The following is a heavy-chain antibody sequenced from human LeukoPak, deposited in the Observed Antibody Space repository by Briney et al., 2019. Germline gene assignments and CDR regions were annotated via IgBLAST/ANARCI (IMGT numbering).Heavy chain of an antibody. CDR3: AKESEPVVSTSYFDY. Sequence: GGSLRLSCAASGFTFSSYGMHWVRQAPGKGLEWVAVISYDGSNKYYADSVKGRFTISRDNSKNTLYLQTNSLRAEDTAVYYCAKESEPVVSTSYFDYWGQGALVTVSS. CDR2: ISYDGSNK. V-gene: IGHV3-30*18. CDR1: GFTFSSYG. J-gene: IGHJ4*02. D-gene: IGHD1-14*01.